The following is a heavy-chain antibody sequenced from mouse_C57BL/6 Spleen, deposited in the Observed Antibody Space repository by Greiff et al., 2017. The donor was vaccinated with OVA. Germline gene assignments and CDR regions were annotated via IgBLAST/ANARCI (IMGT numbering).Heavy chain of an antibody. Sequence: QVQLQQSGPELVKPGASVKISCKASGYTFTDYYIHWVKQRPGQGLEWIGRIFPGSGSTYYTEKFKGKATLTVDKSSSTDYMLLSSLTSEDSAVYFLARGTENDYIDYWGQGTSLTVSS. CDR1: GYTFTDYY. D-gene: IGHD3-3*01. V-gene: IGHV1-75*01. CDR3: ARGTENDYIDY. CDR2: IFPGSGST. J-gene: IGHJ2*02.